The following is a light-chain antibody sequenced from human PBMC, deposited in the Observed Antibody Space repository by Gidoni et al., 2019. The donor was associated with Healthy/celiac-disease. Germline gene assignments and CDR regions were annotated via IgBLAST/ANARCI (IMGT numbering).Light chain of an antibody. J-gene: IGKJ1*01. CDR2: GGS. CDR3: MQALQTPWT. Sequence: EIVMTQSPLSLPVTPGEPASISCRSSQSLLHSNGYNYLDWYLQKPGQSPQLLIYGGSIRASGLPDRFSGSGSGTDFTLKISRVQAEDVGVYYCMQALQTPWTFGQXTKVEIK. V-gene: IGKV2-28*01. CDR1: QSLLHSNGYNY.